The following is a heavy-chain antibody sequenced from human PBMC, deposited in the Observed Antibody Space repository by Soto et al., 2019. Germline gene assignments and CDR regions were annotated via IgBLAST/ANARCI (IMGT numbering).Heavy chain of an antibody. Sequence: QVQLVQSGAEVKKPGSSVKVSCKASGGTFSSYAISWVRQAPGQGLEWMGGIIPIFGTANYAQKFQGRVTIAADESTSTDYVELSSLRSEDTAVYYWAYNRKATITGPLGYWGQGTLVTVSS. CDR1: GGTFSSYA. CDR3: AYNRKATITGPLGY. V-gene: IGHV1-69*01. D-gene: IGHD5-12*01. J-gene: IGHJ4*02. CDR2: IIPIFGTA.